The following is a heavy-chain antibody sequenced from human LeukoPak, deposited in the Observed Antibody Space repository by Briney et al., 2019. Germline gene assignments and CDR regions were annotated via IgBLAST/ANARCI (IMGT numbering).Heavy chain of an antibody. D-gene: IGHD2-2*03. CDR1: GGSFSGYY. V-gene: IGHV4-34*01. CDR2: INHSGST. J-gene: IGHJ6*02. Sequence: SETLSLTCAVYGGSFSGYYWSWIRQPPGKGLEWIGEINHSGSTNYNPSLKSRVTISVDTSKNQFSLKLSSVTAADTAVYYCARSGYCSSTSCYRNYYYYGMDVWGQGTTVTVSS. CDR3: ARSGYCSSTSCYRNYYYYGMDV.